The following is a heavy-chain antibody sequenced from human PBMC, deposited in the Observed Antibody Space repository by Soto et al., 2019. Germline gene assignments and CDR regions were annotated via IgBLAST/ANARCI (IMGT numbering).Heavy chain of an antibody. V-gene: IGHV3-23*01. Sequence: GGSLRLSCAASGFTFSSYAMSWVRQAPGKGLKWVSAISGSGGSTYYADSVKGRFTISRDNSKNTLYLQMNSLRAEDTVVYYCAKGPGIVLVPAAYWFDPWGQGTLVTVSS. D-gene: IGHD2-2*01. CDR1: GFTFSSYA. CDR2: ISGSGGST. J-gene: IGHJ5*02. CDR3: AKGPGIVLVPAAYWFDP.